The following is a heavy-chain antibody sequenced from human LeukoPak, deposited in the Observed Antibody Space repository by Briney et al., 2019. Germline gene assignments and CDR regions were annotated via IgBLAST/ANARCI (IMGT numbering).Heavy chain of an antibody. CDR1: GGSISTYY. D-gene: IGHD3-3*01. J-gene: IGHJ4*02. V-gene: IGHV4-34*01. Sequence: SETLSLTCTVSGGSISTYYWSWIRQPPGKGLEWIGEINHSGSTNYNPSLKSRVTISVDTSKNQFSLKLSSVTAADTAVYCCARASFGVVIFDYWGQGTLVTVSS. CDR2: INHSGST. CDR3: ARASFGVVIFDY.